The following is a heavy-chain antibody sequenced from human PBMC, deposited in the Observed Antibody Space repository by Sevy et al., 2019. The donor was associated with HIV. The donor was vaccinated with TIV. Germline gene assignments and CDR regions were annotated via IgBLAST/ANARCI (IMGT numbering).Heavy chain of an antibody. J-gene: IGHJ4*02. Sequence: GGSLRLSCAASGFTFGSYWMSWVRKAPGKGLEWVATMKEDGGEKSYVNSVKGRFTISRDNAKNSLYLQMNSLRVDDTALYYCVREGLGGFSYSLDCWGQGTLVTVS. D-gene: IGHD5-18*01. CDR3: VREGLGGFSYSLDC. CDR1: GFTFGSYW. V-gene: IGHV3-7*01. CDR2: MKEDGGEK.